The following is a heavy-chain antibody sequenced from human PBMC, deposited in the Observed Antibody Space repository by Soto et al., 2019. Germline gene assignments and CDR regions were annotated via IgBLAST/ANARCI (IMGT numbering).Heavy chain of an antibody. CDR2: IIPIFGTA. CDR1: GGTFSIYA. Sequence: ASVKVSCKASGGTFSIYAISWVRQAPGQGLEWMGGIIPIFGTANYAQKFQGRVTITADESTSTAYMELSSLRSEDTAVYYCARGTLSGYYPYWYYGMDVWGQGTTVSVSS. CDR3: ARGTLSGYYPYWYYGMDV. J-gene: IGHJ6*02. D-gene: IGHD3-22*01. V-gene: IGHV1-69*13.